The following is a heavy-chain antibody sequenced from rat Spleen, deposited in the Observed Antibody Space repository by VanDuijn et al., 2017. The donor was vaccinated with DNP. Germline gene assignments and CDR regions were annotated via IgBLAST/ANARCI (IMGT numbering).Heavy chain of an antibody. CDR1: GFTFNDFY. CDR3: AIYYYSGDNWFGY. V-gene: IGHV5-22*01. Sequence: EVQLVESGGGLVQPGRSLKLSCVASGFTFNDFYMAWVRQTPQKGLEWVASIRYAGDNKEYGDSGKGRFTISRDNGKNTLYLQMDSLKSEDTATYYCAIYYYSGDNWFGYWGQGTLVTVSS. D-gene: IGHD1-1*01. J-gene: IGHJ3*01. CDR2: IRYAGDNK.